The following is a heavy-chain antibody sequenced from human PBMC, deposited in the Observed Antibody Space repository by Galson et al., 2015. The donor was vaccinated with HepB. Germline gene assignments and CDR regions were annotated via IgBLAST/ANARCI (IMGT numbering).Heavy chain of an antibody. CDR2: INSDGSTTTI. CDR3: AREGLRLLGPDY. J-gene: IGHJ4*02. CDR1: GFTFSSYW. D-gene: IGHD5-12*01. V-gene: IGHV3-74*01. Sequence: SLRLSCAASGFTFSSYWMDWVRQVPGKGLMWVSRINSDGSTTTITYADSVKGRFTISRDNAKNTLYLQMNSLRAEDTAVYYCAREGLRLLGPDYWGQGTLVTVSS.